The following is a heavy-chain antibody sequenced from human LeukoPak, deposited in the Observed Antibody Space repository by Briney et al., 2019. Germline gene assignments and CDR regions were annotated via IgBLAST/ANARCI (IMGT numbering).Heavy chain of an antibody. V-gene: IGHV3-11*04. CDR2: ISSSGSTI. CDR1: GFTFSDYY. D-gene: IGHD5-18*01. Sequence: GGSLRLSCAASGFTFSDYYMSWIRQAPGKGLEWVSYISSSGSTIYYADSVKGRFTISRDNAKNSLYLQMNSLRAADTAVYYCASSGYSYGTLEVGYWGQGTLVTVSS. J-gene: IGHJ4*02. CDR3: ASSGYSYGTLEVGY.